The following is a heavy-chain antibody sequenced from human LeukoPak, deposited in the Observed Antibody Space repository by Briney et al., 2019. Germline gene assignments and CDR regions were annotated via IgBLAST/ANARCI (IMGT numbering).Heavy chain of an antibody. J-gene: IGHJ4*02. Sequence: GGSLRLSCTASGFTFSSYSMNWVRQSPGKGLEWVSFISSSSSYIYYADSVKGRFTISRDNAKNSLYLQVNSLRAEDTAVYYCARVSSSWHFVDYWGQGTLVTVSS. V-gene: IGHV3-21*01. CDR2: ISSSSSYI. CDR3: ARVSSSWHFVDY. D-gene: IGHD6-13*01. CDR1: GFTFSSYS.